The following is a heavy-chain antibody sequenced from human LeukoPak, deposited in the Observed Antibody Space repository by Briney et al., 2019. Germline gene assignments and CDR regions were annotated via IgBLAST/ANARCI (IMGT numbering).Heavy chain of an antibody. Sequence: SETLSLTCAVYGGSFSGYYWSWIRQPPGKGLEWIGEINHSGSTYYNPSLKSRVTISVDTSKNQFSLKLTSVTAADSAVYYCARDLGDGYLANDYWGQGTLVTVSS. J-gene: IGHJ4*02. CDR3: ARDLGDGYLANDY. CDR1: GGSFSGYY. V-gene: IGHV4-34*09. CDR2: INHSGST. D-gene: IGHD5-24*01.